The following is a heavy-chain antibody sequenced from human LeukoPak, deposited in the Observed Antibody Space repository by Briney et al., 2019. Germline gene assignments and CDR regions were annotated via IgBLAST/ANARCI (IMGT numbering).Heavy chain of an antibody. Sequence: SETLSLTCTVSGGSISSYYWSWIRQPAGKGLEWIGRIYTSGSTNYNPSPKSRVTMSVDTSKNQFSLKLSSVTAADTAVYYCARDSGYSSSWYFLYWGQGTLVTVPS. CDR1: GGSISSYY. V-gene: IGHV4-4*07. CDR3: ARDSGYSSSWYFLY. J-gene: IGHJ4*02. D-gene: IGHD6-13*01. CDR2: IYTSGST.